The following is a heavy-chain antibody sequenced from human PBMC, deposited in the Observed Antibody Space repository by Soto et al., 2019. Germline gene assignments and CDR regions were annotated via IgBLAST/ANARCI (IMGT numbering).Heavy chain of an antibody. J-gene: IGHJ4*02. D-gene: IGHD3-22*01. CDR2: INPSGGST. Sequence: ASVKVSCKASGYTFTSYYMHWVRQAPGQGLEWMGIINPSGGSTSYAQKFQGRVTMTRDTSTSTVYMELSSLRSEDTAVYYCARDRKRTIQPGVITAYYFDYWGQGTLVTVSS. CDR1: GYTFTSYY. CDR3: ARDRKRTIQPGVITAYYFDY. V-gene: IGHV1-46*01.